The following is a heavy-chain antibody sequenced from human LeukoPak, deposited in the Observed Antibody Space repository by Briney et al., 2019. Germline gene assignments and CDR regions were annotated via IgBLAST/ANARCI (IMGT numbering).Heavy chain of an antibody. D-gene: IGHD2-2*01. Sequence: GGSLRLSCATSGFSFTIAWMSWVRQAPGKGLEWVGRIKSKTDGGTTDYAAPVKGRFTISRDDSKNTLYLQMNSLKTEDTAVYYCTTDSNGGDIVVVPAAIGDYWGQGTLVTVSS. V-gene: IGHV3-15*01. J-gene: IGHJ4*02. CDR1: GFSFTIAW. CDR3: TTDSNGGDIVVVPAAIGDY. CDR2: IKSKTDGGTT.